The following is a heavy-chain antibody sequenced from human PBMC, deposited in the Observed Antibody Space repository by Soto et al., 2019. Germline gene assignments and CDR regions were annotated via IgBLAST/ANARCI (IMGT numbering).Heavy chain of an antibody. CDR2: ISGSGGST. CDR1: GFTFSSYA. CDR3: AKDLYCSSTSCYYYYYYYGMDV. V-gene: IGHV3-23*01. J-gene: IGHJ6*02. D-gene: IGHD2-2*01. Sequence: GGSLRLSCAASGFTFSSYAMSWVRQAPGKGLEWVSAISGSGGSTYYADSVKGRFTISRDNSKNTLYLQMNSLRAEDTAVYYCAKDLYCSSTSCYYYYYYYGMDVWGQGTTVTVSS.